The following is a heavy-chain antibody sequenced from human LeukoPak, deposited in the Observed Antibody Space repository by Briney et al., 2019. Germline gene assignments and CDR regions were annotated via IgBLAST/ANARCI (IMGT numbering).Heavy chain of an antibody. CDR3: ARRLRRMITFYGMDV. J-gene: IGHJ6*02. CDR1: GGSISSSSYS. Sequence: SETLSLTCTVSGGSISSSSYSWGWIRQPPGKGLEWIGSIYYSGSTYYNPSLKSRVTISVDTSKNQFSLKLSSVTAADTAVYYCARRLRRMITFYGMDVWGQGTTVTVSS. D-gene: IGHD3-16*01. V-gene: IGHV4-39*01. CDR2: IYYSGST.